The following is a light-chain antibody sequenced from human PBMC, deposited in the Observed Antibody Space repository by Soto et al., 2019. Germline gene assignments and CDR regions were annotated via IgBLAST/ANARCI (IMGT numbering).Light chain of an antibody. CDR1: QSLLHSNGYNY. CDR3: QQALHPT. CDR2: LGS. Sequence: DIVMTQSPLSLPVTPGEPASISCTSSQSLLHSNGYNYLDWYLQKPGQSPQLLIYLGSNRASGVPDRFRGSGSGTDFTLKISRVEAEDVGVYYCQQALHPTFGQGTRLDIK. J-gene: IGKJ5*01. V-gene: IGKV2-28*01.